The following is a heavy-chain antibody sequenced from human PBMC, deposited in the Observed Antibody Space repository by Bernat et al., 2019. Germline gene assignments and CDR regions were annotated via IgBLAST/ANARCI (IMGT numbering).Heavy chain of an antibody. D-gene: IGHD2-15*01. CDR1: GGSISSYY. J-gene: IGHJ5*02. CDR3: ARDRSEDIGLDP. CDR2: IYYSGST. Sequence: QVQLQESGPGLVKPSETLSLTCTVSGGSISSYYWSWIRQPPGKGLEWIGYIYYSGSTNYNPSLKSRVTISVDTSKNQFSLKLSSVTAADTAVYYCARDRSEDIGLDPWGQGTLVTVSS. V-gene: IGHV4-59*01.